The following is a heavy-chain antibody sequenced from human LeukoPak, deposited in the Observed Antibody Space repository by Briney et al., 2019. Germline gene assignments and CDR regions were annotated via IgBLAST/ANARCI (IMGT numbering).Heavy chain of an antibody. CDR1: GFTFSSYE. Sequence: GGSLRLSCAASGFTFSSYEMNWVRQAPGKGLEWVSYISSSSSTIKYADSVKGRFTISRDNAKNSLYLQMNSLRAEDTAVYYCARHRSSGRINWFDPWGQGTLVTVSS. J-gene: IGHJ5*02. V-gene: IGHV3-48*03. CDR2: ISSSSSTI. CDR3: ARHRSSGRINWFDP. D-gene: IGHD3-22*01.